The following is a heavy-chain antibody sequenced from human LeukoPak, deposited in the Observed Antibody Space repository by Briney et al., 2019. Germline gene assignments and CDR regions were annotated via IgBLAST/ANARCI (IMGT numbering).Heavy chain of an antibody. Sequence: SETLSLTCAVYGGSFSGYYWSWIRQPPGKGLEWIGYIYHSGSTYYNPSLKSRVTISVDRSKNQFSLKLSSVTAADTAVYYCARTLRQPGLYSSSWLFDYWGQGTLVTVSS. CDR3: ARTLRQPGLYSSSWLFDY. CDR2: IYHSGST. D-gene: IGHD6-13*01. V-gene: IGHV4-30-2*01. J-gene: IGHJ4*02. CDR1: GGSFSGYY.